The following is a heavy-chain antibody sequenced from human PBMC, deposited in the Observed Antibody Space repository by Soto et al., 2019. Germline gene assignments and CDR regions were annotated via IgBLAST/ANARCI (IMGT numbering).Heavy chain of an antibody. CDR2: ISAYNGNT. Sequence: ASVKVSCKASGYTFTSYGISWVRQAPGQGLEWMGWISAYNGNTNYAQKLQGRVTMTTDTSTSTAYMELRSLRSDDTAVYYCARDRLYPTYYDFWSGYPPGLDYWGQGTLVTVSS. V-gene: IGHV1-18*01. J-gene: IGHJ4*02. D-gene: IGHD3-3*01. CDR3: ARDRLYPTYYDFWSGYPPGLDY. CDR1: GYTFTSYG.